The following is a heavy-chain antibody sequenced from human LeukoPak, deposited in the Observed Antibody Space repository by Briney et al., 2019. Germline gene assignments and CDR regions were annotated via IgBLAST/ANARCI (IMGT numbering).Heavy chain of an antibody. CDR2: INPSGGST. V-gene: IGHV1-46*01. CDR1: GYTFTSYY. Sequence: ASVKVSCKASGYTFTSYYMHWVRQAPGQGLEWMGIINPSGGSTSYAQKFQGRVTVTRDTSTSTVYMELSSLRSEDTAVYYCARDDRRIGYSYGSIDYWGQGTLVTVSS. D-gene: IGHD5-18*01. CDR3: ARDDRRIGYSYGSIDY. J-gene: IGHJ4*02.